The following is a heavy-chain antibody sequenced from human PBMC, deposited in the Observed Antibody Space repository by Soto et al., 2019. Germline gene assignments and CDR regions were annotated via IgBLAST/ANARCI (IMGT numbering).Heavy chain of an antibody. V-gene: IGHV3-30*14. J-gene: IGHJ4*02. Sequence: QVQLVESGGGVVQPGRSLRLSCAASGFTFSSYAMHWVRRAPGKGLEWVAAVSHDGKSGFYADSVSGRFTVSRDNSNNLVYLQVDRLRPEETALFYCARLDKFNGGWSWGQGTAVTVSS. CDR3: ARLDKFNGGWS. D-gene: IGHD6-19*01. CDR1: GFTFSSYA. CDR2: VSHDGKSG.